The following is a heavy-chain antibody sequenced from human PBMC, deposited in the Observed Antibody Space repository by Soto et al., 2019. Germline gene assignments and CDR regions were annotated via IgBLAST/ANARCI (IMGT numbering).Heavy chain of an antibody. CDR3: AVRGVVVVAAYYYYYGMDV. CDR1: GFTFSSYS. CDR2: ISSSSSYI. J-gene: IGHJ6*02. Sequence: PGGSLRLSCAASGFTFSSYSMNWVRQAPGKGLEWVSSISSSSSYIYYADSVKGRFTISRDNAKNSLYLQMNSLRAEDTAVYYCAVRGVVVVAAYYYYYGMDVWGQGTTVTVS. D-gene: IGHD2-15*01. V-gene: IGHV3-21*01.